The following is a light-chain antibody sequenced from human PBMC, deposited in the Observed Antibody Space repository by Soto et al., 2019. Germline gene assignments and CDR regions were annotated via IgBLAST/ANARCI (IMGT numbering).Light chain of an antibody. J-gene: IGLJ1*01. Sequence: QSVLTQPLSASGSPGQSVTISCTGTNSDVGGYNYVSWYQQHPGKAPKLMIYDVSKRPSGVSNRFSGSKSGNTASLTISGLQAEDEADYYCSSYTSSSTYVFGTGTKVTV. V-gene: IGLV2-14*01. CDR2: DVS. CDR1: NSDVGGYNY. CDR3: SSYTSSSTYV.